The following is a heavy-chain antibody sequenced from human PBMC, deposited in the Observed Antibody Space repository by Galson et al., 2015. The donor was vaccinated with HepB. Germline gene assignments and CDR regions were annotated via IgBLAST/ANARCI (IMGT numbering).Heavy chain of an antibody. Sequence: SVKVSCKASGYTFTSYGISWVRQAPGQGLEWMGWISAYNGNTNYAQKLQGRVTMTTDTSTSTAYMELRSLRSDDTAVYYCASGILGRNYYYYGMDVWGQGTTVTVSS. CDR3: ASGILGRNYYYYGMDV. V-gene: IGHV1-18*01. CDR1: GYTFTSYG. J-gene: IGHJ6*02. D-gene: IGHD1-14*01. CDR2: ISAYNGNT.